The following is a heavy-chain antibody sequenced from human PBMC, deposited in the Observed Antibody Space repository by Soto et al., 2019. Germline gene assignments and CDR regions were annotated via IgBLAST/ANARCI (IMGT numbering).Heavy chain of an antibody. D-gene: IGHD3-9*01. V-gene: IGHV3-74*01. CDR1: GFTFSSHW. CDR2: INSDGSST. J-gene: IGHJ4*02. Sequence: EVQLVESGGGLVQPGGSLRLSCAASGFTFSSHWMHWVRQAPGKGLVWVSRINSDGSSTSYAGSVKGRFTISIDNAKNTLYLQMNSLRAEDTAVYYCARDQPYFVGGFDYWGQGTLVTVSS. CDR3: ARDQPYFVGGFDY.